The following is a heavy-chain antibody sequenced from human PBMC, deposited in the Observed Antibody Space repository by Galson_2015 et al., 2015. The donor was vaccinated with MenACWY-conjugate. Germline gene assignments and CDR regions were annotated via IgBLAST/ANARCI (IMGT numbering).Heavy chain of an antibody. CDR3: ARDPTLTPTQEGAWY. Sequence: SLRLSCAASGFTFSRFWMSWVRQAPGKGLEWLANINQDGNVKYFVDSVKGRFTISRDNAKNSLYLQLSSLRADDTAVYYCARDPTLTPTQEGAWYWGQGTLVTVSS. CDR2: INQDGNVK. V-gene: IGHV3-7*03. CDR1: GFTFSRFW. D-gene: IGHD2-15*01. J-gene: IGHJ4*02.